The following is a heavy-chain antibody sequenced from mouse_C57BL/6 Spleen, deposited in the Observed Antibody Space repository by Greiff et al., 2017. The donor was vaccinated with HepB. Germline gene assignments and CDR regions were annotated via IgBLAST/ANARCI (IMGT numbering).Heavy chain of an antibody. Sequence: QVHVKQSGAELARPGASVKLSCKASGYTFTSYGISWVKQRTGQGLEWIGEIYPRSGNTYYNEKFKGKATLTADKSSSTAYMELRSLTSEDSAVYFCARGVYDYNGDYWGQGTTLTVSS. CDR1: GYTFTSYG. CDR2: IYPRSGNT. V-gene: IGHV1-81*01. D-gene: IGHD2-4*01. J-gene: IGHJ2*01. CDR3: ARGVYDYNGDY.